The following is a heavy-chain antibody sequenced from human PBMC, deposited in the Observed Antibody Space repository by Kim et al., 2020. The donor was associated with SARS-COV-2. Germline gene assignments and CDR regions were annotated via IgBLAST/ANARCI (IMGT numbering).Heavy chain of an antibody. CDR1: GASISSSSFY. CDR3: ARYRIAANTFDP. Sequence: SETLSLTCNVSGASISSSSFYWGWIRQPPGKGLEWVGSIYYSGSTYYNPSLKSRVTILVDTSKNHFSLKLNSVTVADTAMYYCARYRIAANTFDPWGQGTLVTVSS. V-gene: IGHV4-39*07. D-gene: IGHD2-15*01. J-gene: IGHJ5*02. CDR2: IYYSGST.